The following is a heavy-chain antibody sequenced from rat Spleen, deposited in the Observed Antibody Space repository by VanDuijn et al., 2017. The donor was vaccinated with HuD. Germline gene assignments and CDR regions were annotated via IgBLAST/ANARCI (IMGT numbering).Heavy chain of an antibody. CDR1: GFTFSDYA. J-gene: IGHJ2*01. CDR3: TTDRPGALMEA. V-gene: IGHV5S10*01. CDR2: IIYDGSST. D-gene: IGHD1-3*01. Sequence: EVQLVESGGGLVQPGRSLKLSCAASGFTFSDYAMAWVRQAPKKGLEWVATIIYDGSSTYYRDSVKGRFTISRDNAKSTLYLQMDSLRSEDTATYYCTTDRPGALMEAWGQGVMVTVSS.